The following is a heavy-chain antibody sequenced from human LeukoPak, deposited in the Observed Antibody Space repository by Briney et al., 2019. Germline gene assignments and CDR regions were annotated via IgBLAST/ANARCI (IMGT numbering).Heavy chain of an antibody. CDR2: IYNSGST. V-gene: IGHV4-4*07. D-gene: IGHD6-6*01. CDR3: ARDYAARRFIRGNYYYYYYMDV. J-gene: IGHJ6*03. Sequence: SETLSLTCTVSGGSISSYYWSWIRQPAGKGLEWIGRIYNSGSTNYNPSLKSRVTMSVDTSKNQFSLKLSSVTAADTAVYYCARDYAARRFIRGNYYYYYYMDVWGKGTTVTVSS. CDR1: GGSISSYY.